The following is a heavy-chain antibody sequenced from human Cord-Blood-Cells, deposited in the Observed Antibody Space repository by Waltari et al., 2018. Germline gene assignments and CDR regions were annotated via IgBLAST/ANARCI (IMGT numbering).Heavy chain of an antibody. CDR1: GFTFSSYS. CDR2: ISSSSSYI. V-gene: IGHV3-21*01. CDR3: ARETDSSGWYYFDY. J-gene: IGHJ4*02. Sequence: EVQLVESGGGLVQPGGSLRLSCAASGFTFSSYSMNWVRQAPGKGLEWVSSISSSSSYIYYADSVKGRFTISRDNAKNSLYLQMNSLRAEDTAVYYCARETDSSGWYYFDYWGQGTLVTVSS. D-gene: IGHD6-19*01.